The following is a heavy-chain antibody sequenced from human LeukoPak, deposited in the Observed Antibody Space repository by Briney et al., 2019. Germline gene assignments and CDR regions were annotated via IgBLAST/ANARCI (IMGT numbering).Heavy chain of an antibody. D-gene: IGHD2-8*01. J-gene: IGHJ4*02. Sequence: ASVKVSCKASGYTFTGYYMHWVRQAHGQGVEWMGWINPNSGGTNYAQTFQGRVTMTRDTSISTAYMELSRLRSDDTAVYYCARGMLFDYWGQGTLVTVSS. CDR3: ARGMLFDY. CDR2: INPNSGGT. V-gene: IGHV1-2*02. CDR1: GYTFTGYY.